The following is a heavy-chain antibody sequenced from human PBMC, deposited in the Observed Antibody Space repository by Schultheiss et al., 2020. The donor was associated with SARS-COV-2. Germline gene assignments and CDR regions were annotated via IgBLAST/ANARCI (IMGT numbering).Heavy chain of an antibody. J-gene: IGHJ3*02. CDR3: ARQSKYDSGGYQDAFDI. CDR1: GGSISSNGPY. D-gene: IGHD3-22*01. V-gene: IGHV4-39*01. CDR2: INHSGST. Sequence: SQTLSLTCIVSGGSISSNGPYWGWIRQPPGKGLEWIGEINHSGSTYYNPSLKSRVTISVDTSKNQFSLKLSSVTAADAAVYYCARQSKYDSGGYQDAFDIWGQGTMVTVSS.